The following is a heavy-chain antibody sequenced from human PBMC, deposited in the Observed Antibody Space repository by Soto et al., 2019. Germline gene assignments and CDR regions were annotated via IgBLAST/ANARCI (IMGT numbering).Heavy chain of an antibody. CDR1: GGTFSSYA. CDR3: ARDLRVYYYDSSGYKPWTFYY. J-gene: IGHJ4*02. D-gene: IGHD3-22*01. CDR2: IIPIFGTA. Sequence: ASVKVSCKASGGTFSSYAISWVRQAPGQGLEWMGGIIPIFGTANYAQKFQGRVTITADESTSTAYMELSSLRSEDTAVYYCARDLRVYYYDSSGYKPWTFYYWGQGTLVTVSS. V-gene: IGHV1-69*13.